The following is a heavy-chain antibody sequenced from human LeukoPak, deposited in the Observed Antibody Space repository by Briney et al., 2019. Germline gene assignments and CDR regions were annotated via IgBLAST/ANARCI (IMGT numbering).Heavy chain of an antibody. CDR3: ARLSYYGSGSCYPRYPFDY. CDR1: GGSFSGYY. CDR2: INHSGST. Sequence: SETLSLTCAVYGGSFSGYYWSWIRQPPGKGLEWIGEINHSGSTNYNPSLKSRVTISVDTSKNQFSLKLSSVTAADTAVYYCARLSYYGSGSCYPRYPFDYWGQGTLVTVSS. D-gene: IGHD3-10*01. J-gene: IGHJ4*02. V-gene: IGHV4-34*01.